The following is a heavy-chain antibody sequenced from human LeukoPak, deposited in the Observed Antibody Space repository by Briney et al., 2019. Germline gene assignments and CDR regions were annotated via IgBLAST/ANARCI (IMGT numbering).Heavy chain of an antibody. CDR2: ITNKPKSYNT. J-gene: IGHJ4*02. D-gene: IGHD3-3*01. CDR1: GFTFSDHY. CDR3: ARGFHYDFWSGSYYFDY. Sequence: PGGSLRLSCAASGFTFSDHYMDWVRQAPGKGLEWVGRITNKPKSYNTEYAASVKSRFTISRDDSKNSLYLQMNSLKTEDTAVYYCARGFHYDFWSGSYYFDYWGQGTLVTVSS. V-gene: IGHV3-72*01.